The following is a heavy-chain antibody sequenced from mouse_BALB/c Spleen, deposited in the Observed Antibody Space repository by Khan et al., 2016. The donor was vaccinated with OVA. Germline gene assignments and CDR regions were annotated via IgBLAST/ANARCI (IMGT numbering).Heavy chain of an antibody. CDR2: IYPGNVNT. D-gene: IGHD2-1*01. CDR3: ASWGGNCPSCAMDY. V-gene: IGHV1S56*01. CDR1: GYTFTSYY. Sequence: QVQLKESGPELVKPGASVRISCKASGYTFTSYYIHWVKQRPGQGLEWIGWIYPGNVNTKYNEKFKGKATLTADTSSSTAYMQLSSLTSEDSAVYFCASWGGNCPSCAMDYWGQGTSVTVSS. J-gene: IGHJ4*01.